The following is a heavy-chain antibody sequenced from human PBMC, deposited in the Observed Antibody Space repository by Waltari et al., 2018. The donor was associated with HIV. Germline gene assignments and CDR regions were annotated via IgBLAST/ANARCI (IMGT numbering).Heavy chain of an antibody. D-gene: IGHD3-22*01. CDR3: ASSTNIIVIPPRFFFDK. Sequence: QVHLQESGPGLVKPSETLSLTCAVSGHSIRYGFYCTWIRQAPGEAPEWIGTVYHNGDTYYNPSLKNRVTVSVDTSKNQVSLTLASVTAADTAVYHCASSTNIIVIPPRFFFDKWGPGTLVTVSS. J-gene: IGHJ4*02. CDR2: VYHNGDT. CDR1: GHSIRYGFY. V-gene: IGHV4-38-2*01.